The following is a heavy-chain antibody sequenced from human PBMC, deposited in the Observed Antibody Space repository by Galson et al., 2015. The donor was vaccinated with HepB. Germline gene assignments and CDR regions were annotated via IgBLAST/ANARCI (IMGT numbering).Heavy chain of an antibody. CDR2: IIPIFGTA. D-gene: IGHD6-13*01. J-gene: IGHJ4*02. V-gene: IGHV1-69*13. Sequence: SVKVSCKASGGTFSSYAISWVRQAPGQGLEWMGGIIPIFGTANYAQKFQGRVTITADESTSTAYMELSSLRSEDTAVYYCARDRSRRGSIAAAGPYYFDYWGQGTLVTVSS. CDR1: GGTFSSYA. CDR3: ARDRSRRGSIAAAGPYYFDY.